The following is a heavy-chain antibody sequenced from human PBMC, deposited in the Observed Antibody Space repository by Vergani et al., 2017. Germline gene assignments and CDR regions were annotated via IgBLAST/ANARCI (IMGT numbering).Heavy chain of an antibody. CDR3: ARVSSVGYYGMDV. J-gene: IGHJ6*02. D-gene: IGHD1-26*01. V-gene: IGHV4-59*01. CDR1: GGSISSYY. CDR2: IDYSGST. Sequence: QVQLQESGPGLVKPSETLSLTCTVSGGSISSYYWSWIRQPPGKGLEWIGYIDYSGSTNSNPSLKSRVTISVDTSKNQFSRKLSSVTAADTAVYYCARVSSVGYYGMDVWGQGTTVTVSS.